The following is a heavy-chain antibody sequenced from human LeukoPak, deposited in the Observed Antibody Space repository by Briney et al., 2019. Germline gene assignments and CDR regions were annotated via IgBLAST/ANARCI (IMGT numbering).Heavy chain of an antibody. J-gene: IGHJ5*02. CDR2: INHSGST. Sequence: SETLSLTCAVYGGSFSGYYWSWIRQPPGKGLEWIGEINHSGSTNYNPSLKSRVTISVDTSKNQFSLKLSSVTAADTAVYYCARSVTYYDFWSGYYPWFDPWGQGTLVTVSS. D-gene: IGHD3-3*01. V-gene: IGHV4-34*01. CDR3: ARSVTYYDFWSGYYPWFDP. CDR1: GGSFSGYY.